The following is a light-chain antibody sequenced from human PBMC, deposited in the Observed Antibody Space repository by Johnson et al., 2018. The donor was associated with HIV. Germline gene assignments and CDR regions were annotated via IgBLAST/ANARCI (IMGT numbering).Light chain of an antibody. CDR2: KNN. Sequence: QSVLTQPPSVSAAPGQKVTISCSGSSSTIGSNYVSWYQLLPGTPPKLLIFKNNERPSGIPDRFSGSKSGTSATLGITGLQTGDEADYYCGTWDTSLSGVFGTGTKVTVL. CDR1: SSTIGSNY. J-gene: IGLJ1*01. CDR3: GTWDTSLSGV. V-gene: IGLV1-51*02.